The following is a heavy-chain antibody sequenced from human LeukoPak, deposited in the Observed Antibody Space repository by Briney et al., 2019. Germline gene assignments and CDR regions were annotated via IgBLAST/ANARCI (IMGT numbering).Heavy chain of an antibody. CDR1: GFTFSSYG. CDR2: IRYDGINK. CDR3: ANDRVGAHAY. D-gene: IGHD1-26*01. Sequence: PGGSLRLSCAASGFTFSSYGMHWVRQAPGKGLEWVAFIRYDGINKYYADSVKGRFTISRDHSKNTLYLQMNSLRGEDTAVYYCANDRVGAHAYWGQGTLVTVSS. J-gene: IGHJ4*02. V-gene: IGHV3-30*02.